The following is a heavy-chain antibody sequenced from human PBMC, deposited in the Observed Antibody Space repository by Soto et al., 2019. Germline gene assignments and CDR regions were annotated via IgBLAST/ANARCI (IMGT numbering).Heavy chain of an antibody. CDR1: GFTFSSYA. V-gene: IGHV3-64*01. D-gene: IGHD5-12*01. J-gene: IGHJ4*02. Sequence: GGSLRLSCAASGFTFSSYAMRWVRQAPGKGLEYVSAISSNGGSTYYANSVKGRFTISRDNSKNTLYLQMGSLRAEDMAVYYCARVAYSGYDYGEFDYWGQGTLVTVSS. CDR2: ISSNGGST. CDR3: ARVAYSGYDYGEFDY.